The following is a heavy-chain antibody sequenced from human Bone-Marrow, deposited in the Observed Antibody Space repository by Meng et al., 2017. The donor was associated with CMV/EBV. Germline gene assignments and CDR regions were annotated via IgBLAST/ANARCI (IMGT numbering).Heavy chain of an antibody. Sequence: ASVKVSCKASGYTFTGYYMHWVRQAPGQGLEWMGWMNPNSGNTGYAQKFQGRVTITRNTSISTAYMELSSLRSDDTAVYYCASTTIVGATTGAFDIWGQGTRVTGSS. J-gene: IGHJ3*02. CDR1: GYTFTGYY. CDR2: MNPNSGNT. CDR3: ASTTIVGATTGAFDI. D-gene: IGHD1-26*01. V-gene: IGHV1-8*03.